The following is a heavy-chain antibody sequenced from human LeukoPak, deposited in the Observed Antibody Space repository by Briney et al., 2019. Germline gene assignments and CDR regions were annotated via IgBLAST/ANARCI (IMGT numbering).Heavy chain of an antibody. CDR3: ATSRGDH. J-gene: IGHJ4*02. D-gene: IGHD3-10*01. V-gene: IGHV3-7*03. CDR1: GFSFTGYW. Sequence: GGSLRLSCAASGFSFTGYWMSWVRQAPGKGLEWMANIKQDGSEKYYVDSVRGRFTISRDNVKNSLSLQMNNLTAEDTAVYYCATSRGDHWGQGTLVTVSS. CDR2: IKQDGSEK.